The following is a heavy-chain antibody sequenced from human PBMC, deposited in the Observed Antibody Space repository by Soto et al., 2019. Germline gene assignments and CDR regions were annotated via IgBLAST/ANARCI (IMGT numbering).Heavy chain of an antibody. V-gene: IGHV1-18*01. CDR1: GYTFTSYG. J-gene: IGHJ5*02. CDR2: ISAYDGST. CDR3: ARHNAQWANWFDP. Sequence: QVQQVESGAEVKRPGASAKVSCKASGYTFTSYGFSWVRQAPGQGLEWMGWISAYDGSTNYAQKFQGIVTMTTDTSTSTAYMELKSLRSDDTAVYYCARHNAQWANWFDPWGQGTLVTVSS. D-gene: IGHD1-1*01.